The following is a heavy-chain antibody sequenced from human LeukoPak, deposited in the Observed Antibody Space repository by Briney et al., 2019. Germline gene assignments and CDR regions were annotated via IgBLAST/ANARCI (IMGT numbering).Heavy chain of an antibody. D-gene: IGHD3-16*01. CDR3: AKDESTGGFAPGYFYGMGV. CDR2: ISWSGTTT. CDR1: GFRFDDYG. J-gene: IGHJ6*02. Sequence: GRSLRLSRVVSGFRFDDYGMHGVRQAPGRGLEWVSGISWSGTTTGYADSVKGRFTTSRDSAKNTLYMQMDSLRVEDTALYYCAKDESTGGFAPGYFYGMGVWGQGTTVTVSS. V-gene: IGHV3-9*01.